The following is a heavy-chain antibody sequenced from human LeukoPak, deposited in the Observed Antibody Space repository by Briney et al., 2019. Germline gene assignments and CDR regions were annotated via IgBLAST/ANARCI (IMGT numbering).Heavy chain of an antibody. D-gene: IGHD3-10*02. Sequence: GGSLRLSCAASGFTFSSYWMSWVRQAPGKGLEWVADIKQDGSEKYYVDSVKGRFTISRDNAKNSLFLQMNSLRAEDTAVYYCAELGITMIGGVWGKGTTVTISS. CDR2: IKQDGSEK. V-gene: IGHV3-7*01. CDR1: GFTFSSYW. J-gene: IGHJ6*04. CDR3: AELGITMIGGV.